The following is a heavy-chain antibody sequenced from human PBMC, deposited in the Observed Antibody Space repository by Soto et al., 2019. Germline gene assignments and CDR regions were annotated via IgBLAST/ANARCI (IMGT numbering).Heavy chain of an antibody. V-gene: IGHV3-30-3*01. CDR2: ISYDGSNK. J-gene: IGHJ4*02. CDR1: GFTFSSYA. D-gene: IGHD1-20*01. CDR3: ARAQYNWNDVFDY. Sequence: QVQLVESGGGVVQPGRSLRLSCAASGFTFSSYAMHWVRQAPGKGLEWVAVISYDGSNKYYADAVKGRFTISGDNYKNTLYLQMNSLRAEDTAVYYCARAQYNWNDVFDYWGQGTLVTVSS.